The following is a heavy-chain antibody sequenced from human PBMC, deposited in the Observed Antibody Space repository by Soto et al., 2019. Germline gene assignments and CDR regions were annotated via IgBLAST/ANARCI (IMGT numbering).Heavy chain of an antibody. CDR3: ARDFFAYDILTGQGAFDI. J-gene: IGHJ3*02. CDR2: ISSSSSYI. CDR1: GFTFSSYS. D-gene: IGHD3-9*01. V-gene: IGHV3-21*01. Sequence: PGGSLRLSCAASGFTFSSYSMNWVRQAPGKGLEWVSSISSSSSYIYYADSVKGRFTISRDNAKNSLYLQMNSLRAEDTAVYYCARDFFAYDILTGQGAFDIWGQGTMVTVSS.